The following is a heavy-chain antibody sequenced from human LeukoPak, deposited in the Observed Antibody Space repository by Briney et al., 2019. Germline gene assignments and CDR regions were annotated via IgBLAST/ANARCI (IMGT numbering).Heavy chain of an antibody. CDR1: GGSFSGYY. J-gene: IGHJ4*02. CDR3: ARRARRSYQFDY. Sequence: SETLSLTCAVYGGSFSGYYWSWIRQPPGKGLEGIGEINHSGSTNYNPSLTSRVTISVDTSKNQCSLTLSSVTAADTAVYYCARRARRSYQFDYWGQGTLVTVSS. V-gene: IGHV4-34*01. CDR2: INHSGST. D-gene: IGHD3-16*01.